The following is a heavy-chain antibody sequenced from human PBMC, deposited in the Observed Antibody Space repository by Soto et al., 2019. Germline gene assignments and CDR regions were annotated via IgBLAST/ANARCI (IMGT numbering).Heavy chain of an antibody. CDR2: IYYSGST. CDR3: ARQNMVRGVITYYYYYYGMDV. CDR1: GGSISSSSYY. J-gene: IGHJ6*02. Sequence: PSETLSLTCTVSGGSISSSSYYWGWIRQPPGKGLEWIGSIYYSGSTYYNPSLKSRVTISVDTSKNQFSLKLSSVTAADTAVYYCARQNMVRGVITYYYYYYGMDVWGQGTTVTSP. D-gene: IGHD3-10*01. V-gene: IGHV4-39*01.